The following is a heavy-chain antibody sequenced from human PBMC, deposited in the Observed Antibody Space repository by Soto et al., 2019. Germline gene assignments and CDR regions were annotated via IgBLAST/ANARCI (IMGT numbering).Heavy chain of an antibody. D-gene: IGHD6-6*01. J-gene: IGHJ3*02. CDR3: ARSPSTSSIGTFDI. Sequence: SETLSLTCTVSGGSISSFYWNWIRLSAGKGLEWIGRIYLSGTTTYNPSLQSRVTMSVDTSKNQFSLKLNSLAAADTAVYYCARSPSTSSIGTFDIWGQGTRVTVSS. V-gene: IGHV4-4*07. CDR2: IYLSGTT. CDR1: GGSISSFY.